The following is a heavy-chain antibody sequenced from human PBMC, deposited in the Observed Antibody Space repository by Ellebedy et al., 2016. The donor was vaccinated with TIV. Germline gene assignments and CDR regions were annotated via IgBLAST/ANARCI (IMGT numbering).Heavy chain of an antibody. CDR1: GGSISSSSYY. J-gene: IGHJ6*02. V-gene: IGHV4-39*01. CDR3: ARESSGWYNSVYYYYYGMDV. D-gene: IGHD6-19*01. Sequence: MPSETLSLTCTVSGGSISSSSYYWGWIRQPPGKGLEWIGSIYYSGSTYYNPSLKSRVTISLDTSKHQFSLKLSSVTAADTAVYYCARESSGWYNSVYYYYYGMDVWGQGTTVTVS. CDR2: IYYSGST.